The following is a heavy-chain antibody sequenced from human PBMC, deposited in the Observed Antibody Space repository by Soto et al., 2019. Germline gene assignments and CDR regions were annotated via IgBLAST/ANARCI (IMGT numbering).Heavy chain of an antibody. V-gene: IGHV1-46*01. CDR3: AREVERGSSYGYLEY. D-gene: IGHD5-18*01. CDR2: INPSSGST. CDR1: GYTFTNYN. J-gene: IGHJ4*02. Sequence: QVQLVQSGVEVRKPGASVKVSCKASGYTFTNYNIHWVRQAPGQGLEWMGIINPSSGSTSYAQKFQGRVTMTRDTATSTVYMELSSLRSEDSAVYYCAREVERGSSYGYLEYWAQGTLVTVSS.